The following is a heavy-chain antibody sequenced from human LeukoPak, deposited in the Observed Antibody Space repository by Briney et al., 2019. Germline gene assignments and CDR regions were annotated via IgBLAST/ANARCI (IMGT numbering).Heavy chain of an antibody. CDR1: GFTFSSYN. D-gene: IGHD4-23*01. CDR3: ARDDYGGSGPLFDY. CDR2: IGTSSGVT. V-gene: IGHV3-23*01. Sequence: GGSLRLSCAASGFTFSSYNMNWVRRAPGQGLEWVSTIGTSSGVTHYADSVRGRFTISRDDSKNTLYLQMNTLRAEDTAVYYCARDDYGGSGPLFDYWGQGTLVTVSS. J-gene: IGHJ4*02.